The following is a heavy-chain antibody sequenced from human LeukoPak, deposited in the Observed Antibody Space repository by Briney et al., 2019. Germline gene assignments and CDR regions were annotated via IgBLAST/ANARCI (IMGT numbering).Heavy chain of an antibody. J-gene: IGHJ5*02. CDR3: ARLVAVAGRNWFDP. CDR2: IYHSGST. D-gene: IGHD6-19*01. V-gene: IGHV4-4*02. CDR1: GGSISSSNW. Sequence: SETLSLTCAVSGGSISSSNWWSWVRQPPGKGLEWIGEIYHSGSTNYNPSLKSRVTISVDTSKNQFSLKLSSVTAADTAVYYCARLVAVAGRNWFDPWGQGTLVTVSS.